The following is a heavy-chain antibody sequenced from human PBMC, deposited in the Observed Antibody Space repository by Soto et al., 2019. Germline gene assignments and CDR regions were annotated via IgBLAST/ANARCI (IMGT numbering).Heavy chain of an antibody. D-gene: IGHD4-17*01. CDR2: IYYRGST. Sequence: QVQLQESGPGLVKPSETLSLTCIVSGDSVSSGSYHWSWIRQPPGKGLEWIGYIYYRGSTNYNPSLESRVTISIDTSRNQFSLKVNSVTAADTAVYYCARGLDYVGFDYWGQGTLVAVSS. CDR3: ARGLDYVGFDY. CDR1: GDSVSSGSYH. J-gene: IGHJ4*02. V-gene: IGHV4-61*01.